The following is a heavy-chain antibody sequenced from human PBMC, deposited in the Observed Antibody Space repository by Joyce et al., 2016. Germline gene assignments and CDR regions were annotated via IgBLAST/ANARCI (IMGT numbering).Heavy chain of an antibody. CDR1: GFTFRNYF. V-gene: IGHV3-21*01. CDR3: ARVPGLGAAYNFDY. Sequence: EVQLVESGGGLVKPGGSVRLSCAASGFTFRNYFMNWVRQAPGKGLECVSCISGSSNYKYYADSVKGRFTISRDNAKNSLYLQMNSLRAEDTAIYYCARVPGLGAAYNFDYWGLGALVTVSS. CDR2: ISGSSNYK. D-gene: IGHD2-15*01. J-gene: IGHJ4*02.